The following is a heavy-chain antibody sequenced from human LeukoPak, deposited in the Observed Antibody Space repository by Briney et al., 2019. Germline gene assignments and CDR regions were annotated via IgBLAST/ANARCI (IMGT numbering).Heavy chain of an antibody. Sequence: WGSLRLSCAVSGFTFSSYSMNWGRQAPGKGLEGGSSISSSSSYIYYADSVKSRFTISRDNAKNSLYLQMNSLRAEDPAVYYCARVRAGYCSGGSCYPEGFDPWGQGTLVTVSS. J-gene: IGHJ5*02. CDR3: ARVRAGYCSGGSCYPEGFDP. CDR1: GFTFSSYS. D-gene: IGHD2-15*01. CDR2: ISSSSSYI. V-gene: IGHV3-21*01.